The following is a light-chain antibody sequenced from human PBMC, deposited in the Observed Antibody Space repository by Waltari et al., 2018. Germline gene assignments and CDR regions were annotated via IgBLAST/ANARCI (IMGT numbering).Light chain of an antibody. V-gene: IGKV3-20*01. CDR3: QHYVRLPVT. J-gene: IGKJ1*01. Sequence: IVLTQSPGTLSLSPGERATLSCRDSQSVGTFLVWYQQKPGQAPRLLIQGASTRATGTPDRFSGSGSGTDFSITISRLEPEDFAMYYCQHYVRLPVTFGQGTKVEI. CDR2: GAS. CDR1: QSVGTF.